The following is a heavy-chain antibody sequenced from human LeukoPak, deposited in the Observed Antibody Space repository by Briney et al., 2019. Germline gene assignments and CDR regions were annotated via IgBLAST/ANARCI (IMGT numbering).Heavy chain of an antibody. V-gene: IGHV3-23*01. CDR2: ISGSGGST. D-gene: IGHD3-10*01. Sequence: GGSLRLSCAASGFTFSSYAMSWVRQAPGKGLEWVSAISGSGGSTYYADSVNGRFTISRDNSKNTLYLQMNSLRAEDTAVYYCAKRGYYYDWFDPWGQGTLVTVSS. CDR3: AKRGYYYDWFDP. CDR1: GFTFSSYA. J-gene: IGHJ5*02.